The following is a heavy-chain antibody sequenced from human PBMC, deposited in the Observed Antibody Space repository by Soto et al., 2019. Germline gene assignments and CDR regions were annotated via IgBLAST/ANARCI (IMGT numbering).Heavy chain of an antibody. J-gene: IGHJ4*02. CDR1: GFNFNDYA. CDR2: ISSSSSYI. Sequence: PGGSLRLSCAASGFNFNDYAMSWVRQAPGKGLEWVSSISSSSSYIYYADSVKGRFTISRDNAKNSLYLQMNSLRAEDTAVYYCARGIAAAGTKNFDYWGQGTLVTVSS. CDR3: ARGIAAAGTKNFDY. V-gene: IGHV3-21*01. D-gene: IGHD6-13*01.